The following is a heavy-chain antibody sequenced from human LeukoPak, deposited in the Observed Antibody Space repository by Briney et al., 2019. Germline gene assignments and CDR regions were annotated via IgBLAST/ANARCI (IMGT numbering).Heavy chain of an antibody. CDR3: AREYSTGFDP. J-gene: IGHJ5*02. V-gene: IGHV3-74*01. CDR2: INSDGSST. D-gene: IGHD2-15*01. CDR1: GFTFSRYW. Sequence: GGSLRLSCATSGFTFSRYWMHWVRQGPGKGLVWVSRINSDGSSTSYADSVKGRFTISKDNAKNTLYLQMNSLRAEDTAVYYCAREYSTGFDPWGQGTLVTVSS.